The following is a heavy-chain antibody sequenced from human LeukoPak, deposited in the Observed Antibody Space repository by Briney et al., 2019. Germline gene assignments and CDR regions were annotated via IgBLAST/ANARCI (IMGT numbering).Heavy chain of an antibody. V-gene: IGHV4-34*01. CDR1: GGSFSGYY. CDR3: ARGESRYYDFWSGYSSYYFDY. Sequence: SETLSLTCAVYGGSFSGYYWSWIRQPPGKGLEWIGEINHSGSTNYNPSLKSRVTISVDTSKNQFSLKLSSVTAADTAVYYCARGESRYYDFWSGYSSYYFDYWGQGTLVTVSS. D-gene: IGHD3-3*01. CDR2: INHSGST. J-gene: IGHJ4*02.